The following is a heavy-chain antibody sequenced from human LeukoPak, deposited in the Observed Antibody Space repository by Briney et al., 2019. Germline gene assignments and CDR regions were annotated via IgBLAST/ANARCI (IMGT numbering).Heavy chain of an antibody. CDR2: INPNSGGT. Sequence: ASVKVSCKASGYTFTGYYMHWVRQAPGQGLEWMGWINPNSGGTNYAQKFQGRVTMTRDKSISTAYMELSRLRSDDTAVYYCARASYYDFWSGYFFDYWGQGTLVTVSS. J-gene: IGHJ4*02. CDR3: ARASYYDFWSGYFFDY. V-gene: IGHV1-2*02. CDR1: GYTFTGYY. D-gene: IGHD3-3*01.